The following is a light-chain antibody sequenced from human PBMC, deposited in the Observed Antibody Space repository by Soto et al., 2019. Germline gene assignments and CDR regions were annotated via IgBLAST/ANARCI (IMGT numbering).Light chain of an antibody. CDR2: DVT. V-gene: IGLV2-14*01. CDR3: CSYTDIALDVV. Sequence: QSALAQPSSVSGSPGQSITISCTGTSTDVGGYNYVSWYQHHPGKAPKLLIFDVTHRPSGVSDRFSGSKSGNTASLTISGVRPEDEADYYCCSYTDIALDVVFGGGTKLTVL. J-gene: IGLJ2*01. CDR1: STDVGGYNY.